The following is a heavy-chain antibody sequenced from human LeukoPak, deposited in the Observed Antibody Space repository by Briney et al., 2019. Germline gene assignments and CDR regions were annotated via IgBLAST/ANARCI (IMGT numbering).Heavy chain of an antibody. J-gene: IGHJ6*02. D-gene: IGHD3-9*01. V-gene: IGHV3-30*18. Sequence: QPGRSLRLSCAASGFTFSSYGMHWVRQAPGKGLEWVAVISYDGSNKYYADSVKGRFTISRDNSKNTLYLQMNSLRAEDTAVYYCAKDQGETYYDILTGYYYYYYGMDVWGQGTTVTVSS. CDR1: GFTFSSYG. CDR2: ISYDGSNK. CDR3: AKDQGETYYDILTGYYYYYYGMDV.